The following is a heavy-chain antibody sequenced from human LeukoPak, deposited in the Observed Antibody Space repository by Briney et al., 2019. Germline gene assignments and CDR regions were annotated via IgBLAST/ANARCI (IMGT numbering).Heavy chain of an antibody. V-gene: IGHV1-2*02. CDR3: AREGIVVVPAAPPALYYYYYYIDV. Sequence: ASVKVSCKASGYTFTAYYMYWVRQAPGQGLEWMGWINPKNGGSNSAQKFQGRVTITRNTSISTAYMELSSLRSEDTAVYYCAREGIVVVPAAPPALYYYYYYIDVWGKGTTVTVSS. D-gene: IGHD2-2*01. CDR2: INPKNGGS. CDR1: GYTFTAYY. J-gene: IGHJ6*03.